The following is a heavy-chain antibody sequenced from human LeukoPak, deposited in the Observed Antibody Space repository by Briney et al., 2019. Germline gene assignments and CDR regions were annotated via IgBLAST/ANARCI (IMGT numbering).Heavy chain of an antibody. J-gene: IGHJ6*02. CDR3: ARSYDSSGYYDYYGMDV. CDR1: GFTVSSNY. D-gene: IGHD3-22*01. V-gene: IGHV3-66*01. Sequence: GGSLRLSCAASGFTVSSNYMSWVRQAPGKGLEWVSVIYSGGSTYYADSVKGRFTISRDNSKNTLYLQMNSLRAEDTAVYYCARSYDSSGYYDYYGMDVWGQGTTVTVSS. CDR2: IYSGGST.